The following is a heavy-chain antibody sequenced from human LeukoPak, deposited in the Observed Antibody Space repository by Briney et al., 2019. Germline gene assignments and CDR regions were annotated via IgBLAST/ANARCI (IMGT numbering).Heavy chain of an antibody. J-gene: IGHJ6*04. CDR1: GFIFGTYV. D-gene: IGHD3-10*02. Sequence: PGGSLRLSCAASGFIFGTYVMHWVRQPPGKGLEWVSRISHDGSVTTYADSVKGRFTISRDNAKNSLYLQMNSLRAEDTAVYYCAELGITMIGGVWGKGTTVTISS. CDR3: AELGITMIGGV. CDR2: ISHDGSVT. V-gene: IGHV3-74*01.